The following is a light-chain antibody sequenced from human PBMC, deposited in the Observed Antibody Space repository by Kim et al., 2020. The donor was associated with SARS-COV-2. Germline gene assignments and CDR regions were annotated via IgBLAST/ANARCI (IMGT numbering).Light chain of an antibody. V-gene: IGLV1-47*01. J-gene: IGLJ3*02. CDR2: RNN. CDR1: SSNIGRNY. CDR3: AAWDDSLSGV. Sequence: PGQRVTMSGAGSSSNIGRNYGDWDKQLPGTAPKLLIYRNNQRPSGVPDRFSGSKSGTSASLAISGLRSEDEADYYCAAWDDSLSGVFGGGTQLTVL.